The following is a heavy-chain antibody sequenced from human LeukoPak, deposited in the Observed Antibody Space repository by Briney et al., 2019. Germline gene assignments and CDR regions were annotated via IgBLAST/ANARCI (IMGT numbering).Heavy chain of an antibody. D-gene: IGHD3-3*01. J-gene: IGHJ4*02. CDR2: ISSSGSTI. CDR1: GFTFSSYE. CDR3: ASPLVLRNPDRHDY. V-gene: IGHV3-48*03. Sequence: GGSLRLSCAASGFTFSSYEMNWVRQAPGKGLEWVSYISSSGSTIYYADSVKGRFTISRDNAKNSLYLQMNSLRAEDTAVYYCASPLVLRNPDRHDYWGQGTLVTVSS.